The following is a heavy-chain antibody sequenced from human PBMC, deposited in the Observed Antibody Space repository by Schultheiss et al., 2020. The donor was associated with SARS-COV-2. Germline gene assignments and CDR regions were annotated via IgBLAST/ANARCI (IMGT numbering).Heavy chain of an antibody. Sequence: ESLKISCVASGFTFSNAWMSWVRQAPGKGLEWIGEVNHSGNTNYNPSLKSRVTISVDTSKHQFSLRLRSATAADTAVYYCASGVYRFLEWQERDYWGQGTLVTVSS. J-gene: IGHJ4*02. D-gene: IGHD3-3*01. CDR2: VNHSGNT. CDR3: ASGVYRFLEWQERDY. V-gene: IGHV4-34*01. CDR1: GFTFSNAW.